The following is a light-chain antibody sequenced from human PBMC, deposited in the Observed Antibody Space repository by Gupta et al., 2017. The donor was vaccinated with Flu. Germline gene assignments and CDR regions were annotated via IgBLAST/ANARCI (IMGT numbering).Light chain of an antibody. J-gene: IGLJ1*01. CDR1: SSNIGSNT. CDR2: SNN. CDR3: AAWDDSLNGFYV. V-gene: IGLV1-44*01. Sequence: QSVLTQPPSASGTPGQRVTISCSGSSSNIGSNTVNWYQQLPGTAPKLLIYSNNQRPSGVPDRFSCSKSGTSASLAISGLQSEDEADYYCAAWDDSLNGFYVFGTGTKATVL.